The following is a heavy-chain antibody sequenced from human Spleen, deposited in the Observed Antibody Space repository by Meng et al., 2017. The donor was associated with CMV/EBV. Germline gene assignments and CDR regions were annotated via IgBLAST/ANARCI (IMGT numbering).Heavy chain of an antibody. D-gene: IGHD2-2*01. CDR3: VRDIVPAAISEYYFPY. CDR1: GFTFSRYA. CDR2: IENDGSNK. V-gene: IGHV3-30*02. Sequence: GESLKISCAGSGFTFSRYAMDWVRQGPGKGLEWLTYIENDGSNKYYADSVKGRFTVSRDNFKNTVHLQMNSLRAEDTALYYCVRDIVPAAISEYYFPYWGQGTLVTVS. J-gene: IGHJ4*02.